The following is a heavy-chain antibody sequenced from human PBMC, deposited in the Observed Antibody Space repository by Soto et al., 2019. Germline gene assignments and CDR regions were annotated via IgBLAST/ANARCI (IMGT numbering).Heavy chain of an antibody. J-gene: IGHJ6*02. D-gene: IGHD3-22*01. V-gene: IGHV5-10-1*01. CDR3: ARRSRDSSGYYPGDYGMDV. CDR1: GDNFTSYW. Sequence: GESLKISCKGAGDNFTSYWINWVRQMPGKGLEWMGRIDPRDSYTNYSPSFRGHVLIFADKSITTAFLQWSSLKASDTAMYYCARRSRDSSGYYPGDYGMDVWGQGTTVTVSS. CDR2: IDPRDSYT.